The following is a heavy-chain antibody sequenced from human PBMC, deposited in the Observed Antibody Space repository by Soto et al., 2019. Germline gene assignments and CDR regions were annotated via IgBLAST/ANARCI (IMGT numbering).Heavy chain of an antibody. CDR1: GFTFSSYS. J-gene: IGHJ5*02. CDR2: ISSSSSYI. V-gene: IGHV3-21*01. CDR3: ASDGDGYNWFDP. D-gene: IGHD3-3*01. Sequence: GGSLRLSCAASGFTFSSYSMNWVRQAPGKGLEWVSSISSSSSYIYYADSVKGRFTISRDNAKNSLHLQMNSLRAEDTAVYYCASDGDGYNWFDPWGQGTLVTVSS.